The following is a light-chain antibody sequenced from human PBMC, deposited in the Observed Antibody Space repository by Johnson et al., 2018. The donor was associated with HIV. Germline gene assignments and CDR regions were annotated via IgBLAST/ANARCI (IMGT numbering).Light chain of an antibody. CDR2: DNN. V-gene: IGLV1-51*01. CDR1: SSNIGNNY. J-gene: IGLJ1*01. CDR3: GTWDSSLSAEV. Sequence: QSVLTQPPSVSAAPGQKVTISCSGSSSNIGNNYLSWYQHLPGTAPRLLIYDNNKRPSGIPDRFSGSKSGTSATLGITGLQTGDEADYYCGTWDSSLSAEVFGTGTKVTGL.